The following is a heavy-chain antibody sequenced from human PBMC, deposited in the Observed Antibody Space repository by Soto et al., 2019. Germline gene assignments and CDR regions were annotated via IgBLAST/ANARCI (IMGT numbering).Heavy chain of an antibody. CDR3: ATSEYSSNWYYFDY. D-gene: IGHD6-13*01. J-gene: IGHJ4*02. Sequence: QVQLVESGGGVVQPGRSLRLSCAASGFTFSNYGMHWVRQGPGKGLEWVAVISYDGSNKYYADSVRGRFTISRDNSKNTLYLQMNSMRAEDTAVYYCATSEYSSNWYYFDYWGQGTLVTVSS. V-gene: IGHV3-30*03. CDR2: ISYDGSNK. CDR1: GFTFSNYG.